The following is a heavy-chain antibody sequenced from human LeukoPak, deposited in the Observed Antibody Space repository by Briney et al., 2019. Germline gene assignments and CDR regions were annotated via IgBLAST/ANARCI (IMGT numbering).Heavy chain of an antibody. CDR2: IYRGGST. CDR1: GLTVSSNY. J-gene: IGHJ6*03. D-gene: IGHD3-3*01. Sequence: GGSLRLLCAPSGLTVSSNYMSWVRHAPGKGLEWVSVIYRGGSTYYTDSVKGRFTISRDHSKKPPYLQMNSRRAEDTAVYYCARCRYDFWSGPMDVWGKGTTVTVSS. V-gene: IGHV3-53*01. CDR3: ARCRYDFWSGPMDV.